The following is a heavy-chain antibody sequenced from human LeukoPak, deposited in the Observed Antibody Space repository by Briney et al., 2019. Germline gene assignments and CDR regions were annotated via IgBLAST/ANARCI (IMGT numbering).Heavy chain of an antibody. CDR3: ARDGGNDAFDI. Sequence: PGGSLILFCAASLFTFSDHYMDWARHPPPHPPQSLGRTRNKVNSYTTEYAASVKGRFTISRDDSKKSLYLQMNSLKTEDTAVYYCARDGGNDAFDIWGQGAMVIVSS. CDR2: TRNKVNSYTT. J-gene: IGHJ3*02. V-gene: IGHV3-72*01. CDR1: LFTFSDHY. D-gene: IGHD3-16*01.